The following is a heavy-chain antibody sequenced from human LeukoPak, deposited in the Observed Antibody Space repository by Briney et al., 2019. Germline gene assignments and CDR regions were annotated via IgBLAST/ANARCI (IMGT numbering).Heavy chain of an antibody. V-gene: IGHV3-21*01. CDR2: ISSSSSYI. CDR1: GFTFSSYS. D-gene: IGHD3-3*01. Sequence: GRSLRLSCAASGFTFSSYSMNWVSQAPGKGLEWVSSISSSSSYIYYADSVKGRFTISRDNAKNSVSLQMNSLTVEDTAVYYCARDPPGMTVSGVAEYNFGMGVWGQGTTVTVSS. CDR3: ARDPPGMTVSGVAEYNFGMGV. J-gene: IGHJ6*02.